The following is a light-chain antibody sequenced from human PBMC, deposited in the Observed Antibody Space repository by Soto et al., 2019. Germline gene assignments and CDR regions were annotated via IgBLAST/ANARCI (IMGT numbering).Light chain of an antibody. J-gene: IGKJ5*01. V-gene: IGKV3-15*01. CDR3: QHFGGTTFT. CDR1: QSVSSN. CDR2: GAS. Sequence: EIVMTQSPATLSVSPGERATFSCRASQSVSSNLAWYQQKPGQAPRLLIYGASIRATGIPARFSGSGSGTHLTITISRLEPGDCEVYYCQHFGGTTFTFGQGTRLEIK.